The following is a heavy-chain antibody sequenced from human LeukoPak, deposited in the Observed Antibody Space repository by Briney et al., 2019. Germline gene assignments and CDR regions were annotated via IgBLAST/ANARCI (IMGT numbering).Heavy chain of an antibody. CDR3: ARHRPIVVVGSGTGYYGMDV. CDR1: GYSFTSYW. V-gene: IGHV5-51*01. D-gene: IGHD2-15*01. CDR2: IYPGGSDT. Sequence: GESLKISCKGSGYSFTSYWIGWVRQMPGKGLEWMGIIYPGGSDTRYSPSFQGQVTISADKSISTAYLQWSSLKASDTAMYYCARHRPIVVVGSGTGYYGMDVWGQGTTVTVSS. J-gene: IGHJ6*02.